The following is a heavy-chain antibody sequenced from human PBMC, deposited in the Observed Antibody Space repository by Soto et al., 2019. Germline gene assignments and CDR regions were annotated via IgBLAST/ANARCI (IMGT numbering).Heavy chain of an antibody. J-gene: IGHJ4*02. V-gene: IGHV3-66*01. Sequence: VQLVESGGGLVQPGGSLRLSCAASGFNVSSTSMSWVRQAPGKGLEWVSVIYSGAGTHYAGSVKGRFTISRDTSKNNLYLQMNSLRVEETAVYYCAREGSGSSTSFDYWGQGTLVTVSS. D-gene: IGHD2-2*01. CDR1: GFNVSSTS. CDR2: IYSGAGT. CDR3: AREGSGSSTSFDY.